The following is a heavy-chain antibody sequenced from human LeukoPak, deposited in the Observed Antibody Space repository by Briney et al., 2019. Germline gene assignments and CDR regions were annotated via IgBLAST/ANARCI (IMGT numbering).Heavy chain of an antibody. V-gene: IGHV3-23*01. D-gene: IGHD2/OR15-2a*01. CDR3: AKDLSGNYGDY. Sequence: GGSLRLSCAASGFTFSSYGMSWVRQAPGKGLEWVSGISASGGSTYYAGSVKGRFTISRDNSKNTLYLQMNSLRAEDTAVYYCAKDLSGNYGDYWGQGTLVTVSS. J-gene: IGHJ4*02. CDR1: GFTFSSYG. CDR2: ISASGGST.